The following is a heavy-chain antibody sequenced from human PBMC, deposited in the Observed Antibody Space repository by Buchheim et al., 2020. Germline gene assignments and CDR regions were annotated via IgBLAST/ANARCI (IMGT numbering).Heavy chain of an antibody. CDR1: GFTFSSYG. Sequence: QVQLVESGGGVVQPGRSLRLSCAASGFTFSSYGMHWVRQAPGKGLEWVAVISYDGSNKYYADSVKGRFTISRDNSKNTLYLQMNSLRAEDTAVYYCAKDLDETIFGVVAYSYYYYGMDVWGQGTT. J-gene: IGHJ6*02. V-gene: IGHV3-30*18. D-gene: IGHD3-3*01. CDR3: AKDLDETIFGVVAYSYYYYGMDV. CDR2: ISYDGSNK.